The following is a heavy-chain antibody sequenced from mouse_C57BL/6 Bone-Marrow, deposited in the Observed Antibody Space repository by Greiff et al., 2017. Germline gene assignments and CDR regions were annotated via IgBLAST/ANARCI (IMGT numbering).Heavy chain of an antibody. CDR2: IFPGGGST. CDR1: GYTFTDYY. J-gene: IGHJ3*01. CDR3: ARSAYYSNCTCAY. V-gene: IGHV1-75*01. Sequence: QVQLQQSGPELVKPGASVKISCKASGYTFTDYYINWVKQRPGQGLEWIGLIFPGGGSTNYNEKFKGKATLTVDKSSSTAYMLLSSLTSEDSAVYYCARSAYYSNCTCAYWGQGTRVTVSA. D-gene: IGHD2-5*01.